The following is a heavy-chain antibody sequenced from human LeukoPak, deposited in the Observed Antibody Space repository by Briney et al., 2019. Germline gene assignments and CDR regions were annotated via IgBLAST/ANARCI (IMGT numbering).Heavy chain of an antibody. CDR2: ISYDGSNK. CDR3: ARDAQDYFGSGSYLPDYYGMDV. D-gene: IGHD3-10*01. V-gene: IGHV3-30*03. J-gene: IGHJ6*02. Sequence: PGGSLRLSCAASGFNFSNYGMHWVRPAPGKGLEWVAVISYDGSNKYYADSVKGRFTISRDNSKNTLYLQMNSLRTEDTAVYYCARDAQDYFGSGSYLPDYYGMDVWGQGTTVTVSS. CDR1: GFNFSNYG.